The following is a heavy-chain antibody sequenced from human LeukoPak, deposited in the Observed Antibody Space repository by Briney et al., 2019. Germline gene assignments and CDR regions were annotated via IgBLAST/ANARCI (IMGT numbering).Heavy chain of an antibody. V-gene: IGHV1-2*02. CDR1: GYTFTGYY. CDR3: ARLGSGSFKSYYYMDV. Sequence: ASVKVSCKASGYTFTGYYMHWVRQAPGQGLEWMGWINSNSGGTNYAQKLQGRVTMTTDTSTSTAYMELRSLRSDDTAVYYCARLGSGSFKSYYYMDVWGKGTTVTISS. J-gene: IGHJ6*03. D-gene: IGHD3-10*01. CDR2: INSNSGGT.